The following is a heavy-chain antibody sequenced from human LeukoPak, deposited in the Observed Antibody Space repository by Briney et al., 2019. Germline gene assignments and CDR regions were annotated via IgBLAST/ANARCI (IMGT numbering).Heavy chain of an antibody. V-gene: IGHV3-33*08. CDR2: IWYDGSNE. J-gene: IGHJ4*02. CDR1: GFTFSTYA. CDR3: ANNFDY. Sequence: PGGSLRLSCAASGFTFSTYAMSWVRQAPGKGLEWVAVIWYDGSNEYYADSVRGRFTISRDNSKNTLYLQMNSLRAEDTAVYYCANNFDYWGQGTLVTVSS.